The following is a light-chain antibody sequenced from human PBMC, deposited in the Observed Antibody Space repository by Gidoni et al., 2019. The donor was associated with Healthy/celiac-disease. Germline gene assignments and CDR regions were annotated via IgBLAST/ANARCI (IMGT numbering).Light chain of an antibody. Sequence: DIQLTQSPSFLSASVGDRVTITCRASQGISSYLAWYQQKPGKAPKLLIYAASTLQSGVPSRFSGSGYGTEFTLTISSLQPEDFATDYCQQLNSYPPELTFGGGTKVEIK. CDR2: AAS. CDR1: QGISSY. J-gene: IGKJ4*01. V-gene: IGKV1-9*01. CDR3: QQLNSYPPELT.